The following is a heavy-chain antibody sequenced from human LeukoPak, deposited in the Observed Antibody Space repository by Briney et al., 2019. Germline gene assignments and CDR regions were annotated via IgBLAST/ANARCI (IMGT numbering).Heavy chain of an antibody. Sequence: GGSLRLSCAASGFTFSSYAMSWVRQAPGKGLEWVSAMSGSGDRTYYADSVKGRFTMSRDNSKNTLYVQMSSLRAEDTAIYYCAKALPDGGSLDYWGQGTLVTVSS. D-gene: IGHD4-23*01. CDR2: MSGSGDRT. CDR3: AKALPDGGSLDY. J-gene: IGHJ4*02. CDR1: GFTFSSYA. V-gene: IGHV3-23*01.